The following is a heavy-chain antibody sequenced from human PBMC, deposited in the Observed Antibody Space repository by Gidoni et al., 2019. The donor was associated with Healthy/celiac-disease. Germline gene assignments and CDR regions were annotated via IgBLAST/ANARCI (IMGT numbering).Heavy chain of an antibody. CDR2: ISSSSSTI. J-gene: IGHJ4*02. V-gene: IGHV3-48*02. D-gene: IGHD3-22*01. Sequence: EVQLVESGGGLVQPGGSLRLSCAASGFTFSSYSMNWVRQAPGKGLEWVSYISSSSSTIYYADSVKGRFTISRDNAKNSLYLQMNSLRDEDTAVYYCAREYYYDSSGYRFDYWGQGTLVTVSS. CDR3: AREYYYDSSGYRFDY. CDR1: GFTFSSYS.